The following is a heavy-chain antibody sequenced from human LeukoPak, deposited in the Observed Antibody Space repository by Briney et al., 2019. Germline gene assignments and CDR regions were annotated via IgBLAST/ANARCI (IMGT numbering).Heavy chain of an antibody. CDR3: ARDLSHCSGGTCFSAHFDY. Sequence: GGSLRLSCAASGFTFSTYWMHWVRQAPGKGLVRLSRINTDMSSTIYTDSVKGRFTISRDNAKNTLYLQMNSLRAEDTAVYYCARDLSHCSGGTCFSAHFDYWGLGTLVTVSS. CDR1: GFTFSTYW. D-gene: IGHD2-15*01. V-gene: IGHV3-74*01. CDR2: INTDMSST. J-gene: IGHJ4*02.